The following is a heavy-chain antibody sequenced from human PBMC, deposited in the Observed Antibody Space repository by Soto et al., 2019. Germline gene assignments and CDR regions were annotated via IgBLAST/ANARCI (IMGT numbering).Heavy chain of an antibody. CDR1: GFTFSSYA. CDR2: ISGSGGST. J-gene: IGHJ6*02. Sequence: GGSLRLSCAASGFTFSSYAMSWVRQAPGKGLEWVSAISGSGGSTYYADSVKGRFTISRDNSKNTLYLQMNSLRAEDTAVYYCAKDLTPTIVVVPAAMRPRDYYYGMDVWGQGTTVTVSS. CDR3: AKDLTPTIVVVPAAMRPRDYYYGMDV. D-gene: IGHD2-2*01. V-gene: IGHV3-23*01.